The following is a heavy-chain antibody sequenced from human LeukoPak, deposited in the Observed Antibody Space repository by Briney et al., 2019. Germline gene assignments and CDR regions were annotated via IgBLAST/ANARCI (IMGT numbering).Heavy chain of an antibody. Sequence: PSETLSLTCTVSGGSISSYYWSWIRQPPGKGLEWIGYIYYSGSTNYNPSLKSRVTISVDTSKNQFSLKLSSVTAADTAVYYCARGAMVRGVIGYYYYGMDVWGQGTTVTVSS. D-gene: IGHD3-10*01. CDR1: GGSISSYY. V-gene: IGHV4-59*01. J-gene: IGHJ6*02. CDR3: ARGAMVRGVIGYYYYGMDV. CDR2: IYYSGST.